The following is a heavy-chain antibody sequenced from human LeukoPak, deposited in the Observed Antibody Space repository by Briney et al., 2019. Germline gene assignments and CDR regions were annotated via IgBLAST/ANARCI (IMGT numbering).Heavy chain of an antibody. J-gene: IGHJ6*02. CDR3: ATRAEGYYYGSGSYYGMDV. D-gene: IGHD3-10*01. V-gene: IGHV3-66*01. CDR1: GFTVSSNY. Sequence: GGSLRLSCAASGFTVSSNYMSWVRQAPGKGLEWVSLIYSDGTTYYSDSVKGRFTTSRDNPKNTLYLQMDSLRAEDTAVYFCATRAEGYYYGSGSYYGMDVWGQGTTVTVSS. CDR2: IYSDGTT.